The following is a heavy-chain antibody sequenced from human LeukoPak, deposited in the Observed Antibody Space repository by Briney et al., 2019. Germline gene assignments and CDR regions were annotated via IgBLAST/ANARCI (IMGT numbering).Heavy chain of an antibody. Sequence: GGSLRLSCAASGFTFSSYGMHWVRQAPGKGLEWVAVIWYDGSNKYYADSVKGRFTISRDNSKNTLYLQMNSLRAEDTAVYYCAREAARAGFDYWGQGTLVTVTS. D-gene: IGHD6-6*01. J-gene: IGHJ4*02. CDR3: AREAARAGFDY. CDR2: IWYDGSNK. CDR1: GFTFSSYG. V-gene: IGHV3-33*01.